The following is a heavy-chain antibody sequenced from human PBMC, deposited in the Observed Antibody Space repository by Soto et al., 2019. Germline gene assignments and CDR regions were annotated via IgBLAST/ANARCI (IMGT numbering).Heavy chain of an antibody. J-gene: IGHJ4*02. Sequence: QSGPTLVNPTQTLTLTCTFSGFSLSTRGMCVSWIRQPPGKALEWLARIDWDDDRHYSTSLKTRLTISKDTSKNQVVLRMTNLDPVDTATYYCARIVSVTGSFDYWGQGILVTVSS. V-gene: IGHV2-70*11. CDR1: GFSLSTRGMC. CDR3: ARIVSVTGSFDY. D-gene: IGHD4-4*01. CDR2: IDWDDDR.